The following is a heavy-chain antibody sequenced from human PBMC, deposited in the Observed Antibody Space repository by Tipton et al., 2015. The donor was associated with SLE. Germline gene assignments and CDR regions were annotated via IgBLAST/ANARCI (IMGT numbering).Heavy chain of an antibody. Sequence: LRLSCTVSGGSISSYYWSWIRQPPGKGLEWIGYIYTSGSTNYNPSLKSRVTMSVDTSKNQFSLKLSSVTAADTAVYYCARGIRAWGQGTLVTVSS. CDR2: IYTSGST. CDR1: GGSISSYY. CDR3: ARGIRA. V-gene: IGHV4-4*08. D-gene: IGHD2-15*01. J-gene: IGHJ5*02.